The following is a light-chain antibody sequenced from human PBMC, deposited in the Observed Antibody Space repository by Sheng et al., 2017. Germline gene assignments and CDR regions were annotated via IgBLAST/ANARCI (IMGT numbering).Light chain of an antibody. CDR1: QGISNY. Sequence: DIQMTQSPSSLSASIGDRVTITCRASQGISNYLAWYQQRPGQVPKLLIYKASTLQSGVPSRFSGSGSGTYFTLTISSLQPEDVATYYCQKDNSAPYTFGQGTKVEI. V-gene: IGKV1-27*01. CDR3: QKDNSAPYT. CDR2: KAS. J-gene: IGKJ2*01.